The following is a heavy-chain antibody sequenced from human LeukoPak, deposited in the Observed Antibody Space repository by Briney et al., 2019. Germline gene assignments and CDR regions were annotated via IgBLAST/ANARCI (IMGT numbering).Heavy chain of an antibody. CDR1: GGTFSSYA. D-gene: IGHD5-18*01. Sequence: GASVKVSCKASGGTFSSYAISWVRQAPGQGLEGMGGIIPIFGTANYAQKFQGRVTITTDESTSTDYMELSSLRSEDKAVYYCARDGGGYSYGGAFDYWGQGTLVTVSS. CDR2: IIPIFGTA. V-gene: IGHV1-69*05. J-gene: IGHJ4*02. CDR3: ARDGGGYSYGGAFDY.